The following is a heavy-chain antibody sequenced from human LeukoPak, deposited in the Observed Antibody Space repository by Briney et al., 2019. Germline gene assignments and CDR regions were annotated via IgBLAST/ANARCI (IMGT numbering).Heavy chain of an antibody. V-gene: IGHV3-30*04. J-gene: IGHJ4*02. CDR1: GFAFSSDA. CDR2: ISYDGSNE. D-gene: IGHD6-19*01. CDR3: ARDLVYSSGWYAGELDH. Sequence: GGSLRLSCSASGFAFSSDAMHWVRQAPGRGLEWLAVISYDGSNEDHAESVRGRFTISRDNSKNTLFLQMNSLRPGDTAVYYCARDLVYSSGWYAGELDHWGLGTLVIVSS.